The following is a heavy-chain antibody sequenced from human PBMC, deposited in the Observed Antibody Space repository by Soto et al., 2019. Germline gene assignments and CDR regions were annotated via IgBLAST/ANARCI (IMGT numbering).Heavy chain of an antibody. CDR1: GGSISSYY. D-gene: IGHD2-2*01. CDR3: ARAPVYCSSTSCYDGLWFDP. J-gene: IGHJ5*02. V-gene: IGHV4-59*01. CDR2: IYYSGST. Sequence: SETLSLTCAVSGGSISSYYWSWIRQPPGKGLEWIGYIYYSGSTNYNPSHKSRVTISVDTSKNQFSLKLSSVTAADTAVYYCARAPVYCSSTSCYDGLWFDPWGQGTLVTVSS.